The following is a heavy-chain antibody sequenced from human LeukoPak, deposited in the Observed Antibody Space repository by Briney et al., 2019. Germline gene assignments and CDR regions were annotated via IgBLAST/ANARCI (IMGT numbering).Heavy chain of an antibody. CDR1: GFTFSDYY. D-gene: IGHD2-2*01. V-gene: IGHV3-11*04. CDR3: ARVDCSSTSCYEFDY. CDR2: IRSSGSTI. J-gene: IGHJ4*02. Sequence: GGSLRLSCAASGFTFSDYYMSWIRQAPGKGLEWVSYIRSSGSTIYYADSVKGRFTISRDNDKTSLYLQMNSLRAEDTAVYYCARVDCSSTSCYEFDYWGQGTLVTVSS.